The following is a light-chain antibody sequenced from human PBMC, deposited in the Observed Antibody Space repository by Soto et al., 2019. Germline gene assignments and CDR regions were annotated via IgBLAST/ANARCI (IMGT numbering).Light chain of an antibody. V-gene: IGLV8-61*01. J-gene: IGLJ3*02. CDR3: ALYVGSGIHWV. CDR1: SGSVSTRNY. Sequence: QTVVTQEPSFSVSPGGTVTLTSGLTSGSVSTRNYPSWYQQIPGQAPRTLIYNTNTRSSGVPDRFSGSILGNKAALTITGAQAEDESDYYCALYVGSGIHWVFGGGTKLTVL. CDR2: NTN.